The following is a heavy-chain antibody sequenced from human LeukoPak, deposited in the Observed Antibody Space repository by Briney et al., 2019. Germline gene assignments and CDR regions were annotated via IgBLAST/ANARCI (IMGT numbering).Heavy chain of an antibody. CDR1: GYSFTSYW. J-gene: IGHJ4*02. V-gene: IGHV5-51*01. Sequence: GESLKISCKGSGYSFTSYWIGWVRQMPGKGLEWMGIIYPGYSDTRYSPSFQGQVTIPADKSISTAYLQWSSLKASDTAMYYCARHGCSSTSCLSIDYWGQGTLVTVSS. CDR3: ARHGCSSTSCLSIDY. CDR2: IYPGYSDT. D-gene: IGHD2-2*01.